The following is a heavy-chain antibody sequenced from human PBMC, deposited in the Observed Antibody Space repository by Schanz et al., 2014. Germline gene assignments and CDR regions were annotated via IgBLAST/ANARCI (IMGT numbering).Heavy chain of an antibody. V-gene: IGHV1-46*03. D-gene: IGHD3-10*01. CDR1: GYTFTNFY. J-gene: IGHJ4*02. CDR3: ARGGSMVQEINFAY. CDR2: VIPILGVT. Sequence: QVQLVQSGTEVKKPGASVKVSCKASGYTFTNFYIHWVRQAPGQGLEWMGRVIPILGVTHYAQRFQGRVSITADTSTNTAYMELSGLRSEDTAVYYCARGGSMVQEINFAYWGQGSLVTVSS.